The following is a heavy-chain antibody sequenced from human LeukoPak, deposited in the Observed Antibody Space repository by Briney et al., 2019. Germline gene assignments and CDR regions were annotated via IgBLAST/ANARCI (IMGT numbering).Heavy chain of an antibody. CDR3: ARPGF. CDR1: GFTFSSYS. Sequence: GGSLRLSCAASGFTFSSYSMKWVRQAPGKGLEWVSFIGSSISYISYADSVKGRFTISRDNAKNSLYLQMNSLRDEDTAVYYCARPGFWGQGTLVTVSS. J-gene: IGHJ4*02. CDR2: IGSSISYI. V-gene: IGHV3-21*01.